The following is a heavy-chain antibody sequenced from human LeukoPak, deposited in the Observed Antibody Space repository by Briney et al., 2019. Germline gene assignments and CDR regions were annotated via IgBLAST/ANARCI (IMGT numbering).Heavy chain of an antibody. V-gene: IGHV1-2*02. Sequence: VASVKVSCKASGYTFTSYAMNWVRQAPGQGLEWMGWINPNSGGTNYAQKFQGRVTMTRDTSISTAYMELSRLRSDDTAVYYCARVAVTTDWFDPWGQGTLVTVSS. CDR1: GYTFTSYA. CDR3: ARVAVTTDWFDP. CDR2: INPNSGGT. D-gene: IGHD4-17*01. J-gene: IGHJ5*02.